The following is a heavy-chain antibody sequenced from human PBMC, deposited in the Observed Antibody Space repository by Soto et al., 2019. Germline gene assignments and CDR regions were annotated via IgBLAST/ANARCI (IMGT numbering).Heavy chain of an antibody. Sequence: GGSLRLSCAASGCTFSSYWMSWVRQAPGKGLEWVANIKQDGSEKYYVDSVKGRFTISRDNAKNSLYLQMNSLRAEDTAVYYCPSAPLGGLPSAFDLWGQGTMVTVSS. D-gene: IGHD3-16*01. CDR2: IKQDGSEK. CDR1: GCTFSSYW. J-gene: IGHJ3*01. CDR3: PSAPLGGLPSAFDL. V-gene: IGHV3-7*01.